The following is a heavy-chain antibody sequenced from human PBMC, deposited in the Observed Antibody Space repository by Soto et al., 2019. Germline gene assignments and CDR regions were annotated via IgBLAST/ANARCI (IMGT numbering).Heavy chain of an antibody. D-gene: IGHD2-2*01. CDR3: VTAPARGDS. V-gene: IGHV3-74*01. Sequence: GVSLRLSCAASGVNFRGDWMHWVRQVPGRGLEWVCRINTDGSSTLYADAVKGRFTISRDNAKNKLYLQMSSPRAADTAVYYCVTAPARGDSSGQGSQVIVSS. J-gene: IGHJ4*02. CDR2: INTDGSST. CDR1: GVNFRGDW.